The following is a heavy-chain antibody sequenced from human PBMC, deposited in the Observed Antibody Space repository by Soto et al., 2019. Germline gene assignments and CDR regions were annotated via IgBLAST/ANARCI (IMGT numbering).Heavy chain of an antibody. CDR1: GDSVSSNSAA. D-gene: IGHD6-13*01. V-gene: IGHV6-1*01. Sequence: SHTLSLTCAISGDSVSSNSAAWNWIKQSPSRGLEWLGRTYYRSKWYNDYAVSVKSRITINPDTSKNRFSLQLNSVTPEDTAVYYCARDSSSWVYGMDVWGQGTTVTVSS. CDR2: TYYRSKWYN. J-gene: IGHJ6*02. CDR3: ARDSSSWVYGMDV.